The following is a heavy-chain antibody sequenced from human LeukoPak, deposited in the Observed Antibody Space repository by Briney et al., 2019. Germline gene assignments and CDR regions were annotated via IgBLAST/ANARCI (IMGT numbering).Heavy chain of an antibody. J-gene: IGHJ4*02. D-gene: IGHD3-16*01. CDR1: GFTFSSYG. Sequence: PGRSLRLSCAASGFTFSSYGMHWVRQAPGKGLEWVANISPDGRDKYYVDSVKGRFTISRDNAKDSLFLQMNSLRVEDTAMYFCTRVGVGGYWGQGTLVTVSS. CDR2: ISPDGRDK. CDR3: TRVGVGGY. V-gene: IGHV3-7*01.